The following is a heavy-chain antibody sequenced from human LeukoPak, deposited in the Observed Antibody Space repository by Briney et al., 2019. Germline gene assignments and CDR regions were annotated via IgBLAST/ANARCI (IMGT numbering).Heavy chain of an antibody. D-gene: IGHD6-13*01. Sequence: SETLSLTCTVSGGSISSYYWSWIRQPPGKGLEWIGYIYYSGSTNYNPSLKSRVTISVDTSKNQFSLKLSSVTAADTAVYYCADQYSSSWRGNWFDPWGQGTLVTVSS. CDR1: GGSISSYY. V-gene: IGHV4-59*01. CDR3: ADQYSSSWRGNWFDP. J-gene: IGHJ5*02. CDR2: IYYSGST.